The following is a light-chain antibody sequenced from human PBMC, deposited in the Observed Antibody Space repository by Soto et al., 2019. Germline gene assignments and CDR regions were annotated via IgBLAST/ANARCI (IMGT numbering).Light chain of an antibody. V-gene: IGKV1-39*01. CDR3: RQSYITPLT. J-gene: IGKJ4*01. Sequence: DIQMTPSPSSLSASVGDRVTITCRASQSISSYLNWYQQKPGKAPKLLIYAASSLQSGVPSRFSGSGSGTDFTLTINNLQPEDFATYYCRQSYITPLTFGGGTKVDIK. CDR2: AAS. CDR1: QSISSY.